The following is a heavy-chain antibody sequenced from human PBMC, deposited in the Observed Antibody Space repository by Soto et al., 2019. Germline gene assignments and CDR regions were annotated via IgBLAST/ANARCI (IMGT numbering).Heavy chain of an antibody. D-gene: IGHD3-9*01. CDR3: ARPPGYISDWYYFDL. V-gene: IGHV1-2*02. CDR2: ISPKSGGT. J-gene: IGHJ4*02. Sequence: QVQLVQSGAEVKKPGASVKVSCEASGYSFIDYYIHWVRQAPVQGFEWMGRISPKSGGTNYAQKFEGRVTMTWDTSLNTAYMELSSLISYDTAVYYCARPPGYISDWYYFDLWGQGTLVTVSS. CDR1: GYSFIDYY.